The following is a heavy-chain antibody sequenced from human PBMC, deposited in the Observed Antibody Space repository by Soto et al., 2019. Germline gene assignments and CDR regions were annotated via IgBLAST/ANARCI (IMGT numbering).Heavy chain of an antibody. D-gene: IGHD3-10*01. CDR1: GFRFEDYA. Sequence: EVHLVESGGGLVQPGRSLRLSCAASGFRFEDYAMHWVRQAPGKGLEWVSGIAWNSDIIGYADSVKGRFTISRDNGKNFLYLQMNRLRPEDTALYYCAKDHYGSAIYGMDVWGQGTTVTVSS. J-gene: IGHJ6*02. CDR2: IAWNSDII. CDR3: AKDHYGSAIYGMDV. V-gene: IGHV3-9*01.